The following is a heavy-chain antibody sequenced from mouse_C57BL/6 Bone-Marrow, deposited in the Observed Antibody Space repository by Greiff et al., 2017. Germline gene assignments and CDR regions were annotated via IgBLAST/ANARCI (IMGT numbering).Heavy chain of an antibody. CDR2: VYPRSGNT. Sequence: QVQLKESGAELARPGASVKLSCKASGYTFTSSGISWVQQRTGQGLEWIGEVYPRSGNTYYNEKFKGKATLTADKSSSTAYMELRSLTSEDSAVYFCARRDYYGSSYAYWGQGTLVTVSA. J-gene: IGHJ3*01. D-gene: IGHD1-1*01. CDR1: GYTFTSSG. V-gene: IGHV1-81*01. CDR3: ARRDYYGSSYAY.